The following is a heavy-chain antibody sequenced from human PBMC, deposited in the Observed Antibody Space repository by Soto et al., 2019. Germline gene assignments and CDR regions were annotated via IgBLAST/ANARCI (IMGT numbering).Heavy chain of an antibody. CDR1: GFSFGYFG. CDR2: IWYDGSNE. V-gene: IGHV3-33*01. Sequence: QEQLVESGGGAVEPGTSLRLSCAATGFSFGYFGMHWVRQAPGKGLEWVAIIWYDGSNENYVQSVKGRLTVSRDNSKNILYLQMNSLRAADTAVYYCARDLSRVYSHAMDVWGRGTTVTVSS. J-gene: IGHJ6*02. D-gene: IGHD6-13*01. CDR3: ARDLSRVYSHAMDV.